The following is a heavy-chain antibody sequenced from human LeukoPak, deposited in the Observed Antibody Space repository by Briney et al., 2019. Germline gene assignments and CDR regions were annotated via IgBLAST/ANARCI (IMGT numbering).Heavy chain of an antibody. CDR2: IKPDGSEK. V-gene: IGHV3-7*04. CDR3: ARGEYFFDY. CDR1: GFTFSTYW. Sequence: GGPLRLSCVASGFTFSTYWMTWVRQAPKRGLEWVATIKPDGSEKYCVDSVKGRFTMSRDNPKNSLYLQVNSLRAEDMAVYYCARGEYFFDYWGQGILVTVSS. J-gene: IGHJ4*02.